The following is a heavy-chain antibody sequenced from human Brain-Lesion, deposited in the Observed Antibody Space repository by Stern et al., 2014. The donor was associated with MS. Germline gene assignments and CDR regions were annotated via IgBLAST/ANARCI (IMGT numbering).Heavy chain of an antibody. CDR3: ARHDGWLPHY. Sequence: VQLVESGPGLVKPSETLSLTCSVSGGSISRSTYYWGWIRQPPGKGLEWIGSIYYSGTTYYNPSLKSRFTIAPPTNQFSLRLPSVTAADTAVYYCARHDGWLPHYWSQGTLVTVSS. D-gene: IGHD5-12*01. CDR2: IYYSGTT. CDR1: GGSISRSTYY. J-gene: IGHJ4*02. V-gene: IGHV4-39*01.